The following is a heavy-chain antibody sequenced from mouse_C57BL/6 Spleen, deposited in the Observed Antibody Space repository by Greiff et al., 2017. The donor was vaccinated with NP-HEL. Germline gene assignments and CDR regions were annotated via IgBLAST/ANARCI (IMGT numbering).Heavy chain of an antibody. CDR1: GYTFTSYW. CDR3: APHYYGNSYWYFDV. Sequence: QVQLQQPGTELVKPGASVKLSCKASGYTFTSYWMHWVKQRPGQGLEWVGNINPSNGGTNYNEKFKNKATLTVDKSSSTAYMQLSSLTSEDSAVYYCAPHYYGNSYWYFDVWGTGTTVTVSS. V-gene: IGHV1-53*01. D-gene: IGHD1-1*01. J-gene: IGHJ1*03. CDR2: INPSNGGT.